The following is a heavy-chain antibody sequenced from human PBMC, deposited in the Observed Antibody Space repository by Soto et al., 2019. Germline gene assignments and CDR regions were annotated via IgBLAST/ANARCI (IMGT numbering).Heavy chain of an antibody. J-gene: IGHJ4*02. CDR3: AKDQTAMTTFEF. D-gene: IGHD4-17*01. CDR2: ISGSGDTT. Sequence: GGSLRLSCAASGFTFNNYAMSWVRQAPGKGLQWVSAISGSGDTTYYADSVKGRFTISRDNSKKTLYLQMNGLRAEDTAVYYCAKDQTAMTTFEFWGQGALVTVSS. CDR1: GFTFNNYA. V-gene: IGHV3-23*01.